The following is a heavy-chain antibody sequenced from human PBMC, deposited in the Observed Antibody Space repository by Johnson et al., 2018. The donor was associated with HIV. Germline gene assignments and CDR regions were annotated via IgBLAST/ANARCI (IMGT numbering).Heavy chain of an antibody. Sequence: QLVESGGGLVQPGGSMRLSCAASGFIFDHYVIHWVRQAPGKGLEWVSGISWNSGSINYADSVRGRFTISRDNSKNSLYLQMNSLRAEDTAVYYCAAGYCSSTSCYDGAFDIWGQGTMVTVSS. V-gene: IGHV3-9*01. D-gene: IGHD2-2*03. CDR1: GFIFDHYV. CDR3: AAGYCSSTSCYDGAFDI. J-gene: IGHJ3*02. CDR2: ISWNSGSI.